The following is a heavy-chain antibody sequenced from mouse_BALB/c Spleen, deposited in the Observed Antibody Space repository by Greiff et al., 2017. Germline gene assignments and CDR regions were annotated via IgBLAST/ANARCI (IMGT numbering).Heavy chain of an antibody. CDR2: INPSTGYT. Sequence: VQLQQSGAELAKPGASVKMSCKASGYTFTSYWMHWVQQRPGQGLEWIGYINPSTGYTEYNQKFKDKATLTADKPSSTAYMQLSSLTSEDSAVYYCARVVSTTVLDYWGQGTTLTVSS. J-gene: IGHJ2*01. CDR1: GYTFTSYW. V-gene: IGHV1-7*01. CDR3: ARVVSTTVLDY. D-gene: IGHD1-1*01.